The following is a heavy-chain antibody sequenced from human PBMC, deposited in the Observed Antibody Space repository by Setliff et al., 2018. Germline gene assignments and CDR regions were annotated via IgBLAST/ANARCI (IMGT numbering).Heavy chain of an antibody. V-gene: IGHV4-39*07. Sequence: SETLSLTCTVPGGSISDNGYFWGWVRQPPGKGLEWIGNIYFGGNTYFNPSFKSRVTMSIDTSNSQFSLKLSSVAAADTAIYYCARDASASDGRNTFDIWGQGTMVTVSS. CDR2: IYFGGNT. J-gene: IGHJ3*02. CDR3: ARDASASDGRNTFDI. D-gene: IGHD1-26*01. CDR1: GGSISDNGYF.